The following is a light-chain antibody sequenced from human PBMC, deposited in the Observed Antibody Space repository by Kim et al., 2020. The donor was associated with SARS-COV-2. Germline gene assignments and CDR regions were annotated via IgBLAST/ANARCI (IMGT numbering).Light chain of an antibody. Sequence: QSALTQPASVSGSPGQSITISRTGTSSDVGSYNLVSWYQQHPGKAPKLMIYEGSKRPSGVSNRFSGSKSGNTASLTISGLQAEDEADYYCCSYAGSRVFGGGTQLTVL. V-gene: IGLV2-23*01. CDR3: CSYAGSRV. CDR1: SSDVGSYNL. J-gene: IGLJ3*02. CDR2: EGS.